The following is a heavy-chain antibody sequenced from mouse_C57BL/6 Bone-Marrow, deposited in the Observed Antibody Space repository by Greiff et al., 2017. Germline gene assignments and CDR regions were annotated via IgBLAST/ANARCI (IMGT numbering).Heavy chain of an antibody. CDR1: GFSLSTFGMG. Sequence: ESGPGILQPSPTLSLPCSFSGFSLSTFGMGVGWIRPPSGKGLEWLAHIWWDDDKYYNPALKSRLTISKDTSKNQVFLRIANVDTADTATYCCARFYDYSWFAYWGQGTLVTVSA. J-gene: IGHJ3*01. CDR3: ARFYDYSWFAY. V-gene: IGHV8-8*01. CDR2: IWWDDDK. D-gene: IGHD2-4*01.